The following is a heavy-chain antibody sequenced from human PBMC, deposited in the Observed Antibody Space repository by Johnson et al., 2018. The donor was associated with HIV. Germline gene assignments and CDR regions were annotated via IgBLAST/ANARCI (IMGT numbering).Heavy chain of an antibody. CDR1: GFTFNKYN. CDR2: ISYDGSNK. V-gene: IGHV3-30-3*01. J-gene: IGHJ3*02. CDR3: AKDRAHSSNYLDAFDI. D-gene: IGHD3-22*01. Sequence: QVQLVESGGGVVLPGRSLRLSCATSGFTFNKYNIHWVRQAPGKGLEWVAVISYDGSNKYYADSVKGRFTISRDNSKNTLYLQMNSLRAEDTAVYYCAKDRAHSSNYLDAFDIWGQGTMGTVSS.